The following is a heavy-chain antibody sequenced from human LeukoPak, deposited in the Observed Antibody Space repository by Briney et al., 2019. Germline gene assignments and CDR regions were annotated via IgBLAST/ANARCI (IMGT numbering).Heavy chain of an antibody. CDR1: GFTFSSYG. Sequence: QTGGSLRLSCAASGFTFSSYGMHWVRQAPGKGLEWVAVISYDGSNKYYADSVEGRFTISRDNSKNTLYLQMNSLRAEDTAVYYCAKEVRTHRAFDIWGQGTMVTVSS. CDR3: AKEVRTHRAFDI. J-gene: IGHJ3*02. V-gene: IGHV3-30*18. D-gene: IGHD1-14*01. CDR2: ISYDGSNK.